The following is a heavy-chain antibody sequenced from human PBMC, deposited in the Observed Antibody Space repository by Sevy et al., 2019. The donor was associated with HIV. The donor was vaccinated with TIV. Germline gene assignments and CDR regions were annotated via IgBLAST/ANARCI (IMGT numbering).Heavy chain of an antibody. CDR1: GDSVSRNSAA. CDR2: TYYRSKWYN. J-gene: IGHJ4*02. V-gene: IGHV6-1*01. CDR3: ARGPFSTPASYFDY. Sequence: SQTLSLTCAISGDSVSRNSAAWNWIRQSPSRGLEWLGRTYYRSKWYNDYAVSVKSRITINPDTSKNQFSLQLNSVTPEDTAVYYCARGPFSTPASYFDYWGQGTLVTVSS.